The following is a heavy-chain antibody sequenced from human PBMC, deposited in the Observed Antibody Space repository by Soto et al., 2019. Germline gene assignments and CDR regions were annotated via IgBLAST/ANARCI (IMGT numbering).Heavy chain of an antibody. V-gene: IGHV3-7*05. J-gene: IGHJ4*02. CDR2: IKPDGSEK. CDR1: GFTFSSYW. Sequence: GGSLRLSCAASGFTFSSYWMVWVRQAPGKGLEWVANIKPDGSEKYYVDSVKGRFTISRDNSKNTLYLQMSSLRAEDTAVYYCAKDTYCSSSSCSLNYWGQGTLVTVSS. CDR3: AKDTYCSSSSCSLNY. D-gene: IGHD2-2*01.